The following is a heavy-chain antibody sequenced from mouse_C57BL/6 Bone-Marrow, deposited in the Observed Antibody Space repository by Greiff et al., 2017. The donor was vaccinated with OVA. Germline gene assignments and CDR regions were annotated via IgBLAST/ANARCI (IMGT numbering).Heavy chain of an antibody. V-gene: IGHV5-16*01. CDR2: INYDGIST. CDR3: ARFAGYDYFDY. Sequence: EVMLVESEGGLVQPGSSMKLSCTASGFTFSDYYMAWVRQVPEKGLEWVANINYDGISTYYLDSLKSRFIISRDNAKNILYLQMSSLKSEDTATYYCARFAGYDYFDYRGQGTTLTVYS. CDR1: GFTFSDYY. D-gene: IGHD2-2*01. J-gene: IGHJ2*01.